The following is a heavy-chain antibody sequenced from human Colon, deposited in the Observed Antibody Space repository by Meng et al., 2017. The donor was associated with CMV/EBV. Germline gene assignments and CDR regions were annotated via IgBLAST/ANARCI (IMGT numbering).Heavy chain of an antibody. D-gene: IGHD2-8*02. V-gene: IGHV3-21*01. CDR2: INSSSSYK. Sequence: TFRSFTMNWVRQAPGKGLEWVASINSSSSYKYYADSVKGRFTISRDNAKNSLYLQLNSLRAEDTALYYCARGPYCTSVDCYPTPFDYWGRGTLVTVSS. CDR3: ARGPYCTSVDCYPTPFDY. CDR1: TFRSFT. J-gene: IGHJ4*02.